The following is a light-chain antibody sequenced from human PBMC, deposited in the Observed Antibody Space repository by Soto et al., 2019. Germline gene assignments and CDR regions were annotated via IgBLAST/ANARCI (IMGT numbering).Light chain of an antibody. CDR3: QQDYRSPPT. V-gene: IGKV4-1*01. J-gene: IGKJ1*01. CDR1: QSLFYSPNNRDY. Sequence: DIVLTQSPDSLAVSLGERATINCKYSQSLFYSPNNRDYLVWYQQKPGHPPKLLFYWASTRESGVPDRFSGSGSGTDFTLTISSLQAEDVAVYYCQQDYRSPPTFGQGTKVGI. CDR2: WAS.